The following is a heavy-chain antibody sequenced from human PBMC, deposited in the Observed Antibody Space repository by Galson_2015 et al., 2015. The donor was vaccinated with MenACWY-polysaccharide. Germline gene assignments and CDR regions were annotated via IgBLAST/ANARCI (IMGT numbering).Heavy chain of an antibody. Sequence: SLRLSCAASGFTFSSYAIHWGRQAPGKGLEWVAVISYDATNKYYRDSVKGRFTLSRDNSRNTVFLEMNSLRAEDTGLYYCARDYCSRTSCSGMDVWGQGTTVTVSS. CDR3: ARDYCSRTSCSGMDV. CDR1: GFTFSSYA. CDR2: ISYDATNK. D-gene: IGHD2-2*01. V-gene: IGHV3-30-3*01. J-gene: IGHJ6*02.